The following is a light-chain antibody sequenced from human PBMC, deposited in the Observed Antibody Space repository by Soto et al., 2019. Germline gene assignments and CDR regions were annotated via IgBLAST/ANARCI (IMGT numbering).Light chain of an antibody. CDR1: QSVSSSY. V-gene: IGKV3-20*01. Sequence: EIVLTQSPGTLSLSPGERATLSCRASQSVSSSYLAWYQQQPGQAPRLLIYETSTRATGIPDRFSGSGSGTDFTLTISRLEPEDFAVYYCQQYGRSSWTFGQGTKVEIK. CDR3: QQYGRSSWT. J-gene: IGKJ1*01. CDR2: ETS.